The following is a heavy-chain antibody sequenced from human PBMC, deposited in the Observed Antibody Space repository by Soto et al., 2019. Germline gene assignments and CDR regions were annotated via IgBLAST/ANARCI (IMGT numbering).Heavy chain of an antibody. Sequence: GGSLRLSCTASGFIFSDHNMDWVRQAPGKGLDWVGRSKTKANNYITEYAASVKGRFTISRDESKNSLYLQMNSLKPEDTAVYYCVRVSDGVKVDYWGQGTLVTVSS. V-gene: IGHV3-72*01. J-gene: IGHJ4*02. CDR3: VRVSDGVKVDY. D-gene: IGHD2-8*01. CDR1: GFIFSDHN. CDR2: SKTKANNYIT.